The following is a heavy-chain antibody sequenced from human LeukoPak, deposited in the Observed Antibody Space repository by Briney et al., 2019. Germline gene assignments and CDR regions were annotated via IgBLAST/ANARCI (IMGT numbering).Heavy chain of an antibody. CDR2: INHSGST. D-gene: IGHD1-26*01. Sequence: PSETLSLTCAVYGGSFSGYDWSWIRQPPGKGLEWIGEINHSGSTNYNPSLKSRVTISVDTSKNQFSLKLSSVTAADTAVYYCARGQTIVGATGDYWGQGTLVTVSS. J-gene: IGHJ4*02. V-gene: IGHV4-34*01. CDR1: GGSFSGYD. CDR3: ARGQTIVGATGDY.